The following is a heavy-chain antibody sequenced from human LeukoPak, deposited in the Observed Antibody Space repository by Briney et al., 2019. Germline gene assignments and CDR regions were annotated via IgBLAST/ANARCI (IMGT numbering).Heavy chain of an antibody. D-gene: IGHD3-22*01. Sequence: GGSPRLSCAASGFTFSDYYMSWIRQAPGKGLEWVSYISSSGSTIYYADSVKGRFTISRDNARNSLYLQMDSLRADDTAVYYCARVKYYYDSSEEAFDIWGQGTMVTVSS. V-gene: IGHV3-11*04. CDR1: GFTFSDYY. J-gene: IGHJ3*02. CDR2: ISSSGSTI. CDR3: ARVKYYYDSSEEAFDI.